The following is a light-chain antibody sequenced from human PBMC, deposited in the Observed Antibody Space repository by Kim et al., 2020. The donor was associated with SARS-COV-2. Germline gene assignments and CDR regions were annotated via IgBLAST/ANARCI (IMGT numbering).Light chain of an antibody. J-gene: IGLJ3*02. CDR3: SSYTSSSARV. CDR1: SSDVGGYNY. Sequence: QSALTQPASVSGSPGQSITISCTGTSSDVGGYNYVSWYQQHPGKAPKLMICDVSNRPSGVSNRFSGSKSGNTASLTISGLQAEDEADYYCSSYTSSSARVIGGGTQLTVL. CDR2: DVS. V-gene: IGLV2-14*03.